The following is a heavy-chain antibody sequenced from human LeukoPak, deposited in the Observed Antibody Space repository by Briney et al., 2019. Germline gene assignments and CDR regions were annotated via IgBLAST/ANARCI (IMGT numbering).Heavy chain of an antibody. CDR2: ISSGSTYI. CDR3: VRDLGSVASAVGYYFDW. V-gene: IGHV3-21*01. Sequence: GGSLRLSCAASGFTFRTHSMNWVRQAPGKGLEWVSPISSGSTYIYYTDSVKGRFTISRDNARNSLYLQMNSLRAEDTAVYYCVRDLGSVASAVGYYFDWWGQGTLVTVSS. CDR1: GFTFRTHS. J-gene: IGHJ4*02. D-gene: IGHD6-13*01.